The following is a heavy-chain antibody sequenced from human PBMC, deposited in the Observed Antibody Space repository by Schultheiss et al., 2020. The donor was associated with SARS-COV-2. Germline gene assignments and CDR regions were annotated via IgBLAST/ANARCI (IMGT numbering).Heavy chain of an antibody. CDR2: IYHSGST. CDR3: ARAYCSSTSCYSHYYYYMDV. Sequence: SETLSLTCTVSGGSISSYYWSWVRQPPGKGLEWIGEIYHSGSTNYNPSLKSRVTISVDTSKNQFSLKLSSVTAADTAVYYCARAYCSSTSCYSHYYYYMDVWGKGTTVTVSS. CDR1: GGSISSYY. J-gene: IGHJ6*03. D-gene: IGHD2-2*01. V-gene: IGHV4-34*01.